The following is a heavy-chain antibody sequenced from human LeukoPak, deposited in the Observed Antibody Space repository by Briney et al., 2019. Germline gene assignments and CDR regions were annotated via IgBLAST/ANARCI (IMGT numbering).Heavy chain of an antibody. Sequence: GGSLRLSCAASGFTFDDYAMHWVRQAPGKGLEWVSGISWNSGSIGYADSVKGRFTISRENAKNSLYLQMNSLRAGDTAVYYCARDRWFGELGSYGMDVWGQGTTVTVSS. J-gene: IGHJ6*02. CDR3: ARDRWFGELGSYGMDV. V-gene: IGHV3-9*01. CDR1: GFTFDDYA. D-gene: IGHD3-10*01. CDR2: ISWNSGSI.